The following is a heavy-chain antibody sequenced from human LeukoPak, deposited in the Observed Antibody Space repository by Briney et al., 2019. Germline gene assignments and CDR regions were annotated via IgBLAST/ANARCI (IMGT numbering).Heavy chain of an antibody. D-gene: IGHD4-11*01. J-gene: IGHJ5*02. Sequence: GRSLRLSCAASGFTFSSYAMSWVRQAPGKGLEWVSAISASGGSTYYADSVKGRFTISRDNSKNTLYLQMNSLRAEDTAVYYCAKGYNYSKGWFDPWGQGTLVTVSS. V-gene: IGHV3-23*01. CDR1: GFTFSSYA. CDR3: AKGYNYSKGWFDP. CDR2: ISASGGST.